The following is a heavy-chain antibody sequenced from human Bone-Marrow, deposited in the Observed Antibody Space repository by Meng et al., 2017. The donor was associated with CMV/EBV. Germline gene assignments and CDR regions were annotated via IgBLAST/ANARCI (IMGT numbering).Heavy chain of an antibody. J-gene: IGHJ1*01. D-gene: IGHD2-2*02. CDR2: ISASGGST. CDR1: GFTFSSYA. CDR3: AKDPPAIGYFQD. V-gene: IGHV3-23*01. Sequence: GESLKISCAASGFTFSSYAMSWVRQAPGKGLEWVSTISASGGSTYYADSVKGRFTISRDNSKNTLYLQMDSLRAEDTAVYYCAKDPPAIGYFQDWGQGTLVTVSS.